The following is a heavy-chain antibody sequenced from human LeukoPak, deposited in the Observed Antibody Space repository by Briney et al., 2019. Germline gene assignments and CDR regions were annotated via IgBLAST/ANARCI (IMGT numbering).Heavy chain of an antibody. Sequence: PGRSLRLSCGASGFTFSSYAMHWVRQAPGKGLEWVAVISYDGSNKYYADSVKGRFTISRDNSKNTLYLQMSSLRADDTAVYYCVRGTGYWGQGTLVTVSS. J-gene: IGHJ4*02. V-gene: IGHV3-30*14. CDR2: ISYDGSNK. CDR3: VRGTGY. CDR1: GFTFSSYA.